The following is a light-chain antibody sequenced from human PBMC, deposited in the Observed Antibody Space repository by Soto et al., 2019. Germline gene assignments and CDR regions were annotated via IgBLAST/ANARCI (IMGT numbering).Light chain of an antibody. CDR1: QSISNW. Sequence: DIQMTQSPSTLSASVGDRVTITCRASQSISNWLAWYQQKPGKAPNVLIYKASNLKSGVPSRFSGSGSGTEFTLTVSSLQPEDFATYFCQQYSNYPYTFGQGTKVEIK. J-gene: IGKJ2*01. V-gene: IGKV1-5*03. CDR3: QQYSNYPYT. CDR2: KAS.